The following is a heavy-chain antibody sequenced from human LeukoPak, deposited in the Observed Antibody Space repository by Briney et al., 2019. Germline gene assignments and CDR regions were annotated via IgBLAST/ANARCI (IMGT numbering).Heavy chain of an antibody. D-gene: IGHD2-2*02. V-gene: IGHV3-73*01. CDR3: TAVPAAIPY. J-gene: IGHJ4*02. Sequence: GGSLRLSCAASGFTFSGSAMHWVRQASGKGLEWVGRIRSKANSYATAYAASVKGRFTISRDDSKNTAYLQMNSLKTEDTAVYYCTAVPAAIPYWGQGTLVTVSS. CDR2: IRSKANSYAT. CDR1: GFTFSGSA.